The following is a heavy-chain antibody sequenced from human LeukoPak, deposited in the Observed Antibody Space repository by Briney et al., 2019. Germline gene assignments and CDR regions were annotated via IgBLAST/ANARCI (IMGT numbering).Heavy chain of an antibody. J-gene: IGHJ4*02. D-gene: IGHD3-10*01. CDR3: ARVPMVRGVIFDY. CDR1: GFTFSSYA. V-gene: IGHV3-30-3*01. Sequence: GGSLRLSCAASGFTFSSYAMHWVRRAPGKGLEWVAVISYDGSNKYYADSVKGRFTISRDNSKNTLYLQMNSLRAEDTAVYYCARVPMVRGVIFDYWGQGTLVTVSS. CDR2: ISYDGSNK.